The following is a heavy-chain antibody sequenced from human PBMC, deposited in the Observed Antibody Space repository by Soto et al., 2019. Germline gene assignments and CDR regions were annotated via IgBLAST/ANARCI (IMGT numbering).Heavy chain of an antibody. J-gene: IGHJ5*02. D-gene: IGHD5-12*01. CDR3: ARDRISSGYYNWFDP. Sequence: SETLSLTCTVSGGSISSGGYYWSWIRQHPGKGLEWIGYIYYSGSTYYNPSLKSRVTISVDTSKNQFSLKLSSVTAADTAVYYCARDRISSGYYNWFDPCGQGTLVTVSS. V-gene: IGHV4-31*03. CDR2: IYYSGST. CDR1: GGSISSGGYY.